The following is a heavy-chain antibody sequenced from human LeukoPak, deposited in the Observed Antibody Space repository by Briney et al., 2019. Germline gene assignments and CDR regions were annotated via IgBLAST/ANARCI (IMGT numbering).Heavy chain of an antibody. CDR3: VRDWDHYDFDS. J-gene: IGHJ5*01. CDR1: GFTFSSYW. CDR2: IKQDGSEK. Sequence: GGSLRLSCAASGFTFSSYWMSWVRQAPGKGLEWVANIKQDGSEKYYVDSVKGRFTIFRDNAKNTVYLQMNSLTAEDTAMYYCVRDWDHYDFDSWGQGTLVTVAS. V-gene: IGHV3-7*01. D-gene: IGHD3-16*01.